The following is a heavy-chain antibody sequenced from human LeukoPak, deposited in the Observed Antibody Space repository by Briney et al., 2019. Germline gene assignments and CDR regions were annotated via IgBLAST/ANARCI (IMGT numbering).Heavy chain of an antibody. D-gene: IGHD3-10*01. CDR2: INHSGST. CDR3: ARGRGVSSEGFDP. V-gene: IGHV4-34*01. J-gene: IGHJ5*02. Sequence: SETLSLTCAVYGGSFSGYYWSWTRQPPGKGLEWIGEINHSGSTNYNPSLKSRVTISVDTSKNQFSLKLSSVTAADTAVYYCARGRGVSSEGFDPWGQGTLVTVSS. CDR1: GGSFSGYY.